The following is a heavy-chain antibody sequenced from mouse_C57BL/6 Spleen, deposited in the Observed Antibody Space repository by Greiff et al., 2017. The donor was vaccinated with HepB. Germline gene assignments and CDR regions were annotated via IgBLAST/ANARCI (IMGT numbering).Heavy chain of an antibody. CDR3: ASHYYGPYFDV. CDR2: ISGGGGNT. D-gene: IGHD1-2*01. CDR1: GFTFSSYT. V-gene: IGHV5-9*01. J-gene: IGHJ1*03. Sequence: EVMLVESGGGLVKPGGSLKLSCAASGFTFSSYTMSWVRQTPEKRLEWVATISGGGGNTYYPDSVKGRFTISRDNAKNTLYLQMSSLRSEDTALYYCASHYYGPYFDVWGTGTTVTVSS.